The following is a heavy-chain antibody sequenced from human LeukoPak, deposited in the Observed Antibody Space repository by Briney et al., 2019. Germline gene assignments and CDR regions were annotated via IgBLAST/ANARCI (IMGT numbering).Heavy chain of an antibody. V-gene: IGHV4-39*07. J-gene: IGHJ5*02. D-gene: IGHD2-2*01. CDR2: MYYSGST. Sequence: NPSETLSLTCTVSGGSISSRGYYWGWIRQPPGKGLEWIGSMYYSGSTYYNPSLKSRVTISVDTSKNQFSLKLSSVTAADTAVYYCARTTEDCNSASCYQYCFDPWGQGTLVTVSS. CDR1: GGSISSRGYY. CDR3: ARTTEDCNSASCYQYCFDP.